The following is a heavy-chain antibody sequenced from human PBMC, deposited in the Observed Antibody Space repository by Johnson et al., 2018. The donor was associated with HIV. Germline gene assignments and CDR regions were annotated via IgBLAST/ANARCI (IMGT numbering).Heavy chain of an antibody. Sequence: EWVSGINWNGGSTGYADSVKGRFTISRDNSKNSLYLQMNSLRTEDTALYYCAKGRDGDSDAFDIWGQGTMVTVSS. CDR2: INWNGGST. CDR3: AKGRDGDSDAFDI. J-gene: IGHJ3*02. D-gene: IGHD4-17*01. V-gene: IGHV3-43*01.